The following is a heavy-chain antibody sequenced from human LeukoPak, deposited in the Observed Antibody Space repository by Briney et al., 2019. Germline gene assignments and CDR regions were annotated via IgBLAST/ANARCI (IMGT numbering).Heavy chain of an antibody. CDR1: GFTFIDYD. CDR3: ARGGIQVSGIDEFDY. V-gene: IGHV3-13*01. J-gene: IGHJ4*02. CDR2: IGIRGDT. Sequence: PGGSLRLSCAASGFTFIDYDVHWVRQVIGKGLEWVSAIGIRGDTHYSGSVKGRFTISRENAEGSLYLQMNSLRAEDTAVYYCARGGIQVSGIDEFDYWGQGTLVTVSS. D-gene: IGHD6-19*01.